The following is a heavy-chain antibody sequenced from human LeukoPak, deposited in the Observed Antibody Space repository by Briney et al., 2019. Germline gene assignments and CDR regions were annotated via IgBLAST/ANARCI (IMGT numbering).Heavy chain of an antibody. CDR1: GFTFSGYA. V-gene: IGHV3-23*01. CDR3: AKDTLYSSSWYFDY. J-gene: IGHJ4*02. Sequence: GGSLRLSCAASGFTFSGYAMSWVRQAPGKGLEWVSAISGSGGSTYYADSVKGRFTISRDNSKNTLYLQMNSLRAEDTAVYYCAKDTLYSSSWYFDYWGQGTLVTVSS. CDR2: ISGSGGST. D-gene: IGHD6-13*01.